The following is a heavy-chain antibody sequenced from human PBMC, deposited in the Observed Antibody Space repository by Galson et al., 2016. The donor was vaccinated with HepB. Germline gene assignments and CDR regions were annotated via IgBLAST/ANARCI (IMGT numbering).Heavy chain of an antibody. D-gene: IGHD2-8*01. V-gene: IGHV1-69*04. J-gene: IGHJ4*02. Sequence: SCATPGFTVTHDYMTWVRQAPGQGLEWMGRIIPMLGMANYAQKFRGRVTITADKSTSTAYMGLSSLRSEDTAVYYCARDLDRVQTNLDYWGQGTLVTVSS. CDR3: ARDLDRVQTNLDY. CDR1: GFTVTHDY. CDR2: IIPMLGMA.